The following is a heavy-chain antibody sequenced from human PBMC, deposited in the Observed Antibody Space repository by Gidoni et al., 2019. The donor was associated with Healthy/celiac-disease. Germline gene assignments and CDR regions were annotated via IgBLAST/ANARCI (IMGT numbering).Heavy chain of an antibody. Sequence: QVQLQESGPGLVKPSQTLSLTCTVSGGSISSGDYYWSWIRQPPGKGLEWIGYIYYSGSTYYNPSLKSRVTISVDTSKNQFSLKLGSVTAADTAVYYCAREPNRFDSSGYYSDAFDIWGQGTMVTVSS. CDR2: IYYSGST. D-gene: IGHD3-22*01. J-gene: IGHJ3*02. V-gene: IGHV4-30-4*01. CDR1: GGSISSGDYY. CDR3: AREPNRFDSSGYYSDAFDI.